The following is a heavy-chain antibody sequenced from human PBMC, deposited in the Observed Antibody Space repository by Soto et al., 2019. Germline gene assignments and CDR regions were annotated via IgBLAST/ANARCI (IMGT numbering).Heavy chain of an antibody. V-gene: IGHV4-61*01. Sequence: SETLSLTCTVSGGSVSSKSYYWSWIRQPPGKGLEWIGYIYYSGSTKSNPSLKSRITISLDTSKNQFSLRLSSVTAADTAVYYCARGILDTAMVVFDYWGQGTLVTVSS. CDR1: GGSVSSKSYY. D-gene: IGHD5-18*01. J-gene: IGHJ4*02. CDR3: ARGILDTAMVVFDY. CDR2: IYYSGST.